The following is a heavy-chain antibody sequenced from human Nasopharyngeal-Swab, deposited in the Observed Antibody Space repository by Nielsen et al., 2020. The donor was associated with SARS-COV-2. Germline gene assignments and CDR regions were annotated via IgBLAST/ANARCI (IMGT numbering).Heavy chain of an antibody. CDR2: IYYSGST. CDR1: GGSISSSSYY. V-gene: IGHV4-39*01. J-gene: IGHJ6*02. Sequence: GSLRLSCTVSGGSISSSSYYWGWIRQPPGKGLEWIGSIYYSGSTYYNPSLKSRVTISVDTSKNQFSLKLSSVTAADTAVYYCARPINKGGMDVWDQGTTVTVSS. CDR3: ARPINKGGMDV. D-gene: IGHD1-14*01.